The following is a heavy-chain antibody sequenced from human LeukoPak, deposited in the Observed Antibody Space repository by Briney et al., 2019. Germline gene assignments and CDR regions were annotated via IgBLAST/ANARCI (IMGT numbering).Heavy chain of an antibody. CDR1: GFTFSSYW. CDR3: AREGLDILVVVAATDAFDF. V-gene: IGHV3-7*01. D-gene: IGHD2-15*01. J-gene: IGHJ3*01. CDR2: IKQDGSEK. Sequence: GGSLRLSCEASGFTFSSYWMSWVRQAPGKGLEWVANIKQDGSEKSYVDSVEGRFTISRDNAKNSLYLQMNSLRAEDTAVYYCAREGLDILVVVAATDAFDFWGQLTMVTVSS.